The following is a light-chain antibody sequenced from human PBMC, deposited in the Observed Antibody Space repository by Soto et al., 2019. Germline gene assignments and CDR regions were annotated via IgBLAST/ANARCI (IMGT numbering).Light chain of an antibody. V-gene: IGKV1-8*01. CDR2: AAF. Sequence: AIRMTQSPSSLSASTGDRVTITCRASQGISSYLAWYQQKPGKAPKLLIYAAFTLQSGVPSRFSGSGSGTDFTLTISCLQSEDFATYYCQQYYSYLLYTFGQGTKLEIK. J-gene: IGKJ2*01. CDR1: QGISSY. CDR3: QQYYSYLLYT.